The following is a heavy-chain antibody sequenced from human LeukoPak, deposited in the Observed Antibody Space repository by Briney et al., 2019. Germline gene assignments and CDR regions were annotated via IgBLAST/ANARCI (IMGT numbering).Heavy chain of an antibody. CDR3: ARSKAAVTLNWFDP. D-gene: IGHD4-17*01. CDR1: GGSISSYY. CDR2: IYYSGST. J-gene: IGHJ5*02. Sequence: SETLSLTCTVSGGSISSYYWSWIRQPPGKGLEWIGYIYYSGSTNYNPSLKSRVTISVDTSKNQFSLKLSSVTAADTAVYYCARSKAAVTLNWFDPWGQGTLVTVSS. V-gene: IGHV4-59*08.